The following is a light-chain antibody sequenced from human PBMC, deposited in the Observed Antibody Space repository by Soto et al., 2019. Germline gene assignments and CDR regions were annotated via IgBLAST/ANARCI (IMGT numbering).Light chain of an antibody. V-gene: IGKV3-20*01. CDR2: GWT. CDR3: QQYGGSPPFS. J-gene: IGKJ3*01. CDR1: QSVVSNY. Sequence: MVLTQSPGTLSLSPGERATLSCRASQSVVSNYLAWYQQKPVQAPRLLITGWTNRATDIPDRFSGSGSGTDFPLTISRVEPEDFAVYYCQQYGGSPPFSFGPGTKVEIK.